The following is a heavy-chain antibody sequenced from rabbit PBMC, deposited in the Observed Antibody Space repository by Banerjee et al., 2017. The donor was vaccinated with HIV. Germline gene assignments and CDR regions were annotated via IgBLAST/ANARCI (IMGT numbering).Heavy chain of an antibody. D-gene: IGHD4-2*01. CDR2: IYTDSGST. V-gene: IGHV1S45*01. Sequence: QEQLEESGGDLVKPGASLTLTCTASGFSFSSSYDMCWVRQAPGKGLEWIACIYTDSGSTYYASWAKGRFTISKTSSTTVTLQMTSRTAADTATYFCARDAGIRSGYAFDLWGQGTLVTVS. CDR3: ARDAGIRSGYAFDL. CDR1: GFSFSSSYD. J-gene: IGHJ4*01.